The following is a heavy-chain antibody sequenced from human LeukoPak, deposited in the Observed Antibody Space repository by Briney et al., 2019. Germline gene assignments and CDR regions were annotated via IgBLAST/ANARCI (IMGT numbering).Heavy chain of an antibody. J-gene: IGHJ4*02. CDR1: GFPVSSHY. CDR2: IYSGGST. D-gene: IGHD1-26*01. V-gene: IGHV3-66*02. CDR3: ARGPYPWELYRT. Sequence: GGSLRLSWAASGFPVSSHYMSWVRQAPGKGLEWVSVIYSGGSTYYADSVKARFTISRDNHKTTLYLQMTSLRAEDTAVYYCARGPYPWELYRTWGQGTLVTVSS.